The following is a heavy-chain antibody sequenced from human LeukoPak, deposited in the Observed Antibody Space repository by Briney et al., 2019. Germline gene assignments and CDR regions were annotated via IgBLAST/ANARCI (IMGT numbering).Heavy chain of an antibody. Sequence: PSETLSLTCTVSGGSISSYYWSWIRQPPGKGLEWIGYIYYSGSTNYNPSLKSRVTISVDTSKNQFSLKLSSVTAADTAVYYCARYNYDCSGGSCYSGYFDYWGQGTLVTVSS. CDR1: GGSISSYY. V-gene: IGHV4-59*12. J-gene: IGHJ4*02. D-gene: IGHD2-15*01. CDR2: IYYSGST. CDR3: ARYNYDCSGGSCYSGYFDY.